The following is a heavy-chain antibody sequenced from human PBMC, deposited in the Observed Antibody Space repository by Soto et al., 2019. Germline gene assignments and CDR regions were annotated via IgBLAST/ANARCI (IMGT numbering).Heavy chain of an antibody. D-gene: IGHD1-26*01. CDR2: IIPIFGTA. CDR3: ARDHDSGSYGY. J-gene: IGHJ4*02. Sequence: SLKVSCKASGGTFSSYAISCVRQAPGQGLEWMGGIIPIFGTANYAQKFQGRVTITADESTSTAYMELSRLRSEDTEVYYCARDHDSGSYGYWGQGTLVTVSS. V-gene: IGHV1-69*13. CDR1: GGTFSSYA.